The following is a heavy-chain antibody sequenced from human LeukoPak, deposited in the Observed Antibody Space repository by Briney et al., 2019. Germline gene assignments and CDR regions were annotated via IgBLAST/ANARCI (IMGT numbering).Heavy chain of an antibody. CDR1: GFTFSSCS. J-gene: IGHJ6*03. D-gene: IGHD4-23*01. V-gene: IGHV3-21*01. Sequence: GGSLRLSCAASGFTFSSCSMNWVRQAPGKGLEWVSSISSSSSYIYYADSVKGRFTISRDNAKNSLYLQMNSLRAEDTAVYYCARLATVAPYYYYYMDVWGKGTTVTVSS. CDR2: ISSSSSYI. CDR3: ARLATVAPYYYYYMDV.